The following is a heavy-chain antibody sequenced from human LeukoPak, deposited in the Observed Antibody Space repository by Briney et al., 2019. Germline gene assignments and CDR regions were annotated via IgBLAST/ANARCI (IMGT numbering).Heavy chain of an antibody. CDR3: ARRRYSGSPNWFDP. CDR2: INLGDSDT. V-gene: IGHV5-51*01. J-gene: IGHJ5*02. Sequence: GESMKICCEASGHSFTNHWIGWVRQMPGKGLEWMGIINLGDSDTKYSPSFQGQVTISLDKSISTAYLQWRSLKASDTAMYYCARRRYSGSPNWFDPWGQGTLVTVSS. CDR1: GHSFTNHW. D-gene: IGHD1-26*01.